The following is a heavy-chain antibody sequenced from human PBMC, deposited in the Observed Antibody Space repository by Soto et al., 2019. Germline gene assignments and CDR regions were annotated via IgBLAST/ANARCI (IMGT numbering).Heavy chain of an antibody. Sequence: SETLSLTCTVSGGSISSGGYYWSWIRQHPGKGLEWIGYIYYSGSFDYSGSTYYNPSLKSRAIISLDTSKNQFSLKLSSVTAEDTAVYYCARDSSYRIAGFYFDYWGQGTLVTVSS. CDR2: IYYSGSFDYSGST. D-gene: IGHD5-12*01. CDR1: GGSISSGGYY. J-gene: IGHJ4*02. V-gene: IGHV4-31*03. CDR3: ARDSSYRIAGFYFDY.